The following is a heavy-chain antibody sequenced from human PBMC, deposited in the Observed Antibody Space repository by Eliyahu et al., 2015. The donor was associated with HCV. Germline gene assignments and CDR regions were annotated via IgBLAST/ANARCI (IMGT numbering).Heavy chain of an antibody. J-gene: IGHJ4*02. D-gene: IGHD2-21*02. CDR1: GASIXXSXSY. CDR3: ARPRTAYCGGDCPPREYDY. Sequence: QLQLQQSGPGLVKPSETLSLTCTVSGASIXXSXSYXGXIXQPPXKGLEWIGSIYYSGSTYYNPSLKSRVTISVDTSKNQFSLKLSSVTAADTAVYYCARPRTAYCGGDCPPREYDYWGQGTLVTVSS. CDR2: IYYSGST. V-gene: IGHV4-39*01.